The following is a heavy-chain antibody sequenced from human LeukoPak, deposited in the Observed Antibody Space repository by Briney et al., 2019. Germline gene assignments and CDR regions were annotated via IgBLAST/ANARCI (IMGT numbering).Heavy chain of an antibody. J-gene: IGHJ6*02. CDR2: IYYTGTT. V-gene: IGHV4-59*01. CDR1: GGSISTYY. D-gene: IGHD4-17*01. Sequence: SETLSFTCSVSGGSISTYYWSWIRQPPGQGLEWIGYIYYTGTTNYNPSLRSRLTIAVDPSRNQFSLRLSSVTAADTAVYYCAREDPQTTVPEGMDVWGHGTTVIVSS. CDR3: AREDPQTTVPEGMDV.